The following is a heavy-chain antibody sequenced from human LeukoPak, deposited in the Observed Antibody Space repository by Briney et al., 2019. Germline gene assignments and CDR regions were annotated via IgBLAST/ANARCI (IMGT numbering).Heavy chain of an antibody. Sequence: GGSLRLSCAASGFGFSSYGMRWVRQAPGKGLEWVSTISGSGGSTYYADSLKGRFTISRDNSNNTLYIQMNSLRAADRAVYYCACRSGSYSYSFDYWGQGILVTVSS. CDR2: ISGSGGST. J-gene: IGHJ4*02. V-gene: IGHV3-23*01. D-gene: IGHD3-10*01. CDR3: ACRSGSYSYSFDY. CDR1: GFGFSSYG.